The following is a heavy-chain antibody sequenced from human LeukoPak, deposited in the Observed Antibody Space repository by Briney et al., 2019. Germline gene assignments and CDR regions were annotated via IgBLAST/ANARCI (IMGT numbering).Heavy chain of an antibody. Sequence: PSETLSLTCTVSGVSISSYYWSWIRQPPGKGLEWIAYIHYSGSTNYNPSLKSRVTISLETSRNQFSLKLRSVTAADTAVYYCARYSTFPDYWGEGSLVTVSS. CDR2: IHYSGST. V-gene: IGHV4-59*08. D-gene: IGHD6-13*01. J-gene: IGHJ4*02. CDR1: GVSISSYY. CDR3: ARYSTFPDY.